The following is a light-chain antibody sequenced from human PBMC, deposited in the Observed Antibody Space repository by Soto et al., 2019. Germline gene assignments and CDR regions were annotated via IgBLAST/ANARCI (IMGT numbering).Light chain of an antibody. V-gene: IGKV3-20*01. J-gene: IGKJ1*01. CDR2: GAS. CDR3: QQYGGSPPT. CDR1: QSVSTS. Sequence: EIVLTQSPGTLSLSPGERATLSCRASQSVSTSLAWYQQKPGQAPRLLIYGASIRATGIPEKFSGSGSGTDFTLTISRLEPEDFAVYSCQQYGGSPPTFGQGTKVEIK.